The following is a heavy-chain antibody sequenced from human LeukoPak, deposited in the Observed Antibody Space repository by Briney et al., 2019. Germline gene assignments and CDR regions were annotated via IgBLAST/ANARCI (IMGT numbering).Heavy chain of an antibody. Sequence: WGSLRLSCAASGFTFSSYAMNWVRQAPGKGLEWVSSRSGGAGGAAYADSVKGRFTMSRDNSKNTLYLQMNSLRAEDTAVYYCAKDGGYGSGSYYPDYWGQGTLVTVSS. J-gene: IGHJ4*02. V-gene: IGHV3-23*01. CDR3: AKDGGYGSGSYYPDY. CDR2: RSGGAGGA. CDR1: GFTFSSYA. D-gene: IGHD3-10*01.